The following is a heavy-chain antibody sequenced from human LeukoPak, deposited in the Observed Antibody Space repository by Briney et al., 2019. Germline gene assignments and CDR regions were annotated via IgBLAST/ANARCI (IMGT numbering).Heavy chain of an antibody. D-gene: IGHD2-15*01. CDR1: GFTFSGYG. V-gene: IGHV3-30*18. CDR2: ISYDGSNK. J-gene: IGHJ4*02. Sequence: GGSLRLSCAASGFTFSGYGMHWVRQAPGKGLEWLAVISYDGSNKYYPDSVKGRFTISRDNSKNTLYLQMNSLRAEDTAVYYCVKDPVDHCNGGSCPYFAYWAREPWSPSPQ. CDR3: VKDPVDHCNGGSCPYFAY.